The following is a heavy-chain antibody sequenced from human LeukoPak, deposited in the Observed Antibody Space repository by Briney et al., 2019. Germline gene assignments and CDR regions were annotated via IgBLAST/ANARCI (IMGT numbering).Heavy chain of an antibody. Sequence: ASVKVSCKASGYTFPSYFMHWVRQAPGQGLEWMGIINPTGGSTTYAQKFQGRVTMTRDTSTSTVYMELSSLRSDDTAVYYCAREGILDYWGQGTLVTVSS. J-gene: IGHJ4*02. CDR1: GYTFPSYF. CDR3: AREGILDY. CDR2: INPTGGST. V-gene: IGHV1-46*01. D-gene: IGHD3-10*01.